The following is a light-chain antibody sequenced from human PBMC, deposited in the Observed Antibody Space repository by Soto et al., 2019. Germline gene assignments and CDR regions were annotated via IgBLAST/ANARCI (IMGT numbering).Light chain of an antibody. CDR2: AAS. V-gene: IGKV1-12*01. CDR1: QDIRRW. Sequence: DIQVTQSPSSVSANVGDTVTITCRASQDIRRWLAWYQQKPGKAPKLLIYAASSLQSGVPSRFSGSGSGTDFTLTISSLQPEDFATYYCQQSYSTPITFGQGTRLEIK. CDR3: QQSYSTPIT. J-gene: IGKJ5*01.